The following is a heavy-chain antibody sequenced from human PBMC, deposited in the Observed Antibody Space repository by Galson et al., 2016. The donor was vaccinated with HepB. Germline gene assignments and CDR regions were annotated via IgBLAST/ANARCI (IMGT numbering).Heavy chain of an antibody. CDR1: GGSMTDYR. J-gene: IGHJ1*01. Sequence: ETLSLTCAVSGGSMTDYRWGWIRQAPEKGLEWIGYIYYSGSPNYNPSLKSRVTSSVDTSKNQFSLNLNSGTAADTAVYYCASPSGYFPRWGPGTLVTVSS. CDR3: ASPSGYFPR. V-gene: IGHV4-59*08. CDR2: IYYSGSP.